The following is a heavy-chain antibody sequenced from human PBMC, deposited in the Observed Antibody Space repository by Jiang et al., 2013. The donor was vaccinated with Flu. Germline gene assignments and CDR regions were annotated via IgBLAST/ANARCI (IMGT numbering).Heavy chain of an antibody. Sequence: LLKPSETLSLTCAVYGGSFSGYYWSWIRQPPGKGLEWIGEINHSGSTNYNPSLKSRVTISVDTSKNQFSLKLSSVTAADTAVYYCARKRAFDIWGQGTMVTVSS. CDR3: ARKRAFDI. CDR1: GGSFSGYY. J-gene: IGHJ3*02. CDR2: INHSGST. V-gene: IGHV4-34*01.